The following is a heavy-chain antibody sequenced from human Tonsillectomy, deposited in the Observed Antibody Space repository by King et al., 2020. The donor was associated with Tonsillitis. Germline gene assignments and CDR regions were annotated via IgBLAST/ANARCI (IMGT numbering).Heavy chain of an antibody. CDR2: IYTSGST. D-gene: IGHD1-26*01. J-gene: IGHJ4*02. V-gene: IGHV4-4*07. Sequence: QLQESGPGLVKPSETLSLTCTVSGGSISSYYWSWIRQPAGKGLGWIGRIYTSGSTNYNTPLKSRLTMSVDTSKNQFSLKLSSVTAAETAVYYCVSDQSGRSRHTDKRFEYWGQGTLVTVSS. CDR1: GGSISSYY. CDR3: VSDQSGRSRHTDKRFEY.